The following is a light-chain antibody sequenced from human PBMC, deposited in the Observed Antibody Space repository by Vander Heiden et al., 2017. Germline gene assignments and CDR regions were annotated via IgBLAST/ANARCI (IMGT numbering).Light chain of an antibody. J-gene: IGKJ3*01. CDR3: QQYGSSREFT. CDR1: QSVSSSY. CDR2: GAS. V-gene: IGKV3-20*01. Sequence: EIVLTQSPGTLSLSPGERATLSCRASQSVSSSYLAWYQQKPGQAPRLLIYGASSRATGIPDRFSGSGSGTDFTLTISRREPEDFAVYYCQQYGSSREFTFGPGTKVXIK.